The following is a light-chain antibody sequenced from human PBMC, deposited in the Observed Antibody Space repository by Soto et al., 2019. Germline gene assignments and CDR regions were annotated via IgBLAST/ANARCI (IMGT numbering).Light chain of an antibody. Sequence: QSVLTQPPSASGSPGQSVTISCTGTSSDVGGYNYVSWYQQYPGRAPKLMIYEVTKRPSGVPDRFSGSKSGNTASLTVSGLQAEDEGGYYCSSYAASNNFYFVFGGGTKVTVL. CDR3: SSYAASNNFYFV. CDR1: SSDVGGYNY. V-gene: IGLV2-8*01. J-gene: IGLJ3*02. CDR2: EVT.